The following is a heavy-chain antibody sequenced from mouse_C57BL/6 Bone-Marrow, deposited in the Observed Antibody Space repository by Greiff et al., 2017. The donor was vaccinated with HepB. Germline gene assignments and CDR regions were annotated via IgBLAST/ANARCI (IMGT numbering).Heavy chain of an antibody. V-gene: IGHV1-54*01. CDR3: KGGYYGSSDY. Sequence: QVQLKQSGAELVRPGTSVKVSCKASGYAFTNYLIEWVKQRPGQGLEWIGVINPGSGGTNYNEKFKGKATLTADKSSSTAYMQLSSLTSEDSAVYFCKGGYYGSSDYWGQGTTLTVSS. D-gene: IGHD1-1*01. CDR1: GYAFTNYL. J-gene: IGHJ2*01. CDR2: INPGSGGT.